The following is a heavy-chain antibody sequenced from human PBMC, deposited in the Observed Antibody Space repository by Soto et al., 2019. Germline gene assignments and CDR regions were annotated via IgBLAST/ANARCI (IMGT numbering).Heavy chain of an antibody. D-gene: IGHD6-19*01. V-gene: IGHV3-33*03. CDR1: GFPFNRYA. CDR2: AWRDGSKK. CDR3: ATEPPSGAAVVFDY. Sequence: QVRLVESGGGVVQPGTSLRLSCTASGFPFNRYAMNWVRQAPGKGLEWVASAWRDGSKKFYAGSVQCRFSISRHNSRNTVSLQMNSLRDEDTAVYYCATEPPSGAAVVFDYWGQGTRVTVSS. J-gene: IGHJ4*02.